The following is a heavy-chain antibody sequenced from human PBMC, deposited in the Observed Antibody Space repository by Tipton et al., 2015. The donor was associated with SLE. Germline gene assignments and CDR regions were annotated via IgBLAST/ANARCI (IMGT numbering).Heavy chain of an antibody. CDR3: ARDQGSGWSYSFDY. V-gene: IGHV4-4*07. CDR2: VYSSGST. J-gene: IGHJ4*02. Sequence: TLSLTCTVSGGSINSYYWSWIRQPAGKGLEWIGRVYSSGSTNFNPSLKSRVTMSVDTSRNQFSLRLSSVAAADTAVYYCARDQGSGWSYSFDYWGQGILVTVSS. CDR1: GGSINSYY. D-gene: IGHD6-19*01.